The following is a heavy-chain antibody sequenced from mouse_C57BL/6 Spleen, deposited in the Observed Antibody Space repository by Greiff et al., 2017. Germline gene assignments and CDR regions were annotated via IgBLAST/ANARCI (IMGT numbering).Heavy chain of an antibody. D-gene: IGHD2-5*01. Sequence: EVQLQQSGPELVKPGDSVKISCKASGYSFTGYFMNWVMQSHGKSLEWIGRINPYNGDTFYNQKFKGKATLTVDKSSSTAHMELRSLTSEDSAVYYCARSGYSNFWYFDVGGTGTTVTVSS. CDR3: ARSGYSNFWYFDV. CDR2: INPYNGDT. CDR1: GYSFTGYF. V-gene: IGHV1-20*01. J-gene: IGHJ1*03.